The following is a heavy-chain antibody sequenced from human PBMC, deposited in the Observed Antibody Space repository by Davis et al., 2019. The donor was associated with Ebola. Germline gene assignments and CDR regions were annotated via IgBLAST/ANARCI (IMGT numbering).Heavy chain of an antibody. CDR1: GFTFSNHW. CDR2: IHSYGTTT. V-gene: IGHV3-74*01. Sequence: PGGSLRLSCAASGFTFSNHWMHWVRQAPGEGLVWVSRIHSYGTTTAYADSVKGRFTISRDNAMNTLYLQMNSLRVEDTAVYYCTTDPLVGASFDYWGQGTLVTVSS. J-gene: IGHJ4*02. CDR3: TTDPLVGASFDY. D-gene: IGHD1-26*01.